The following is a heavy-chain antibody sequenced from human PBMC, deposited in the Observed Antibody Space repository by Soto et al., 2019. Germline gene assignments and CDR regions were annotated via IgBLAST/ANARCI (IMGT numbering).Heavy chain of an antibody. D-gene: IGHD4-17*01. CDR3: ARDPSTTVTPPYYYGMDV. CDR2: IYYSGST. Sequence: LSLTCTVSGGSISRGGYYWSWIRQHPGKGLEWIGYIYYSGSTYYNPSLKSRVTISVDTSKNQFSLKLSSVTAADTAVYYCARDPSTTVTPPYYYGMDVWGQGTTVTVSS. J-gene: IGHJ6*02. V-gene: IGHV4-31*03. CDR1: GGSISRGGYY.